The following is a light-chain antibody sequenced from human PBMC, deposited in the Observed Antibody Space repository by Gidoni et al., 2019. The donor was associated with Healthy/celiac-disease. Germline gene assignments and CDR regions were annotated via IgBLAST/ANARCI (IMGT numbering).Light chain of an antibody. CDR2: WAS. V-gene: IGKV4-1*01. CDR1: QSVLYSSNNKNY. J-gene: IGKJ1*01. CDR3: QQYYSTPG. Sequence: DIVMTQSPDSLAVSLGERATINCKSSQSVLYSSNNKNYLAWYQQKPGQPPKLLIYWASTRESGVPDRFSGSGSGTDFTLTISSLQAEDVAVYYCQQYYSTPGFXQXTKVEIK.